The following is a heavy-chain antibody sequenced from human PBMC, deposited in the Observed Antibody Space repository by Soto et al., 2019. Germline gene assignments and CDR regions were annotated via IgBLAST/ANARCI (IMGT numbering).Heavy chain of an antibody. D-gene: IGHD3-3*01. Sequence: GGSLRLSCAASGFTFSSYWMHWVRQAPGKGLVWVSRINSDGSSTSYADSVKGRFTISRDNAKNTLYLQMNSLRAEDTAVYYCARGDYDVWSGYYSPYFDPWGQGTLVTVSS. J-gene: IGHJ5*02. V-gene: IGHV3-74*01. CDR1: GFTFSSYW. CDR2: INSDGSST. CDR3: ARGDYDVWSGYYSPYFDP.